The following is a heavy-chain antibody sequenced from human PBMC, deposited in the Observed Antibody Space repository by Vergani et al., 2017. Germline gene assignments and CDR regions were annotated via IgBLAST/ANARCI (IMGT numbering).Heavy chain of an antibody. CDR3: ARQWGWYCSSTSCYGGAFDI. J-gene: IGHJ3*02. CDR2: IYPGDSEV. Sequence: EKQLVQSGSETKKPGESLTISCQAFRYIFSNFWIGWVRQRPGRGLEWMGIIYPGDSEVKSNPTFRGQVIFSVDTSVNTAYLQLRSLKAADTAMYYCARQWGWYCSSTSCYGGAFDIWGQGTMVTVSS. CDR1: RYIFSNFW. D-gene: IGHD2-2*01. V-gene: IGHV5-51*01.